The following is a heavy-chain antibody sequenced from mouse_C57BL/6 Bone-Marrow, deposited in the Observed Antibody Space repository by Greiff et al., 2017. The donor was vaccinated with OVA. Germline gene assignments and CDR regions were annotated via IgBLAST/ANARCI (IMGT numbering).Heavy chain of an antibody. V-gene: IGHV1-82*01. Sequence: VQLQQSGPELVKPGASVKISCKASGYAFSSSWMNWVKPRPGKGLEWIGRIYPGDGDTNYNGKFKGKATLTADKSSSTAYMQLSSLTSEDSAVYFCARWVYAFAYWGQGTLVTVSA. CDR3: ARWVYAFAY. CDR2: IYPGDGDT. CDR1: GYAFSSSW. J-gene: IGHJ3*01. D-gene: IGHD1-1*01.